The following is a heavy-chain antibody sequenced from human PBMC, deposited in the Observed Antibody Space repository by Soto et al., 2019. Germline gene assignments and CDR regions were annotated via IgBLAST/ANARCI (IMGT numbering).Heavy chain of an antibody. CDR3: ARRVDFWSGYYNPYYYYYMDV. Sequence: QVQLVESGGGLVKPGGSLRLSCAASGFTFSDYYMSWIRQAPGKGLEWVSYISSSGSTIYYADSVKDRFTISRDNAKNSLYLQMNSLRAEDTAVYYCARRVDFWSGYYNPYYYYYMDVWGKGTTVTVSS. CDR1: GFTFSDYY. V-gene: IGHV3-11*01. D-gene: IGHD3-3*01. J-gene: IGHJ6*03. CDR2: ISSSGSTI.